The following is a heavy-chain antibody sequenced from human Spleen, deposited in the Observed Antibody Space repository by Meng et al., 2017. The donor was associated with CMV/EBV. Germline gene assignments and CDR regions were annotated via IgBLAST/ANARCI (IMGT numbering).Heavy chain of an antibody. D-gene: IGHD2-2*01. CDR2: LIPLFGTP. CDR1: GGHFRNYA. J-gene: IGHJ4*02. CDR3: VMGVVPAAVVTFYFTH. Sequence: SGGHFRNYAISWGRQATGQGIEWMGGLIPLFGTPNYAQKFQGRLTMTTDESTRTAYMELSSLKSEDTAVYYCVMGVVPAAVVTFYFTHWGQGALVTISS. V-gene: IGHV1-69*05.